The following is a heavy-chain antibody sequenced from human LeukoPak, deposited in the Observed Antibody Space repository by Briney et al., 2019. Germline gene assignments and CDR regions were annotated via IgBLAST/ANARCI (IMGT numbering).Heavy chain of an antibody. CDR1: GFTFSSYG. J-gene: IGHJ4*02. V-gene: IGHV3-33*01. CDR2: IWYDGSNK. CDR3: ARGYSYGTHPDY. Sequence: PGRSLRLSCAASGFTFSSYGMHWVRQAPGKGLEWVAVIWYDGSNKYYADSVKGRFTISRDNSKNTLYLQMNSLRAEDTAVYYCARGYSYGTHPDYWGQGTLVIVSS. D-gene: IGHD5-18*01.